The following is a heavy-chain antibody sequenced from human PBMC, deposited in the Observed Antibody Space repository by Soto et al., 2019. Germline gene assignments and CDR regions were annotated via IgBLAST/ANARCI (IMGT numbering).Heavy chain of an antibody. CDR3: ARDVSRVVGAIGFRH. J-gene: IGHJ4*02. V-gene: IGHV3-66*01. CDR1: GFTVSSNY. D-gene: IGHD1-26*01. Sequence: GGSLRLSCAASGFTVSSNYMSWVRQAPGKGLEWVSIIYSGGATYYADSVKGRFTISRDDSKNTLSLQMNSLRVDDTAMYYCARDVSRVVGAIGFRHWGQGTLVTVS. CDR2: IYSGGAT.